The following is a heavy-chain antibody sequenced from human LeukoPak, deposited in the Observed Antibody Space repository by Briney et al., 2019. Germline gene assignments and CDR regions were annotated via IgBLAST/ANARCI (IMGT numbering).Heavy chain of an antibody. D-gene: IGHD4-23*01. CDR3: ARRSDYGGNGNYFDY. CDR2: ISGRDSNK. V-gene: IGHV3-23*01. CDR1: GFTFSSYG. Sequence: GSLRLSFAASGFTFSSYGMSWVRQAPGQGLEWVSTISGRDSNKYYADSVEGRFIISRDNSRNTLYLQMNSLRADDTAVYYCARRSDYGGNGNYFDYWGQGTPVTVSS. J-gene: IGHJ4*02.